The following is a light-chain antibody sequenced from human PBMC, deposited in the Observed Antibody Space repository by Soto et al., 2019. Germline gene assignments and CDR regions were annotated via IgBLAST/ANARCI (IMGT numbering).Light chain of an antibody. Sequence: ETVMTQSPATLSVSPGERPTLSCRASQSVSSNLAWYQQKPGQAPRLLIYEASTRATGIPARFSGSGSGTEFTLTIRSLQSEDFAVYYCQQYNTWPLTFGPGTKVDIK. J-gene: IGKJ3*01. V-gene: IGKV3-15*01. CDR2: EAS. CDR1: QSVSSN. CDR3: QQYNTWPLT.